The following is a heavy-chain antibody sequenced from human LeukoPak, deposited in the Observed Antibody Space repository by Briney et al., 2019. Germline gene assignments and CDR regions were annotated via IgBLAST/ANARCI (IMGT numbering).Heavy chain of an antibody. CDR2: IRQDGNEK. J-gene: IGHJ6*02. V-gene: IGHV3-7*03. CDR1: GFTFSNYW. CDR3: ARDVRLRSMDV. D-gene: IGHD3-10*02. Sequence: GGSLRLSCAASGFTFSNYWMSWVRQAPGKGLEWVANIRQDGNEKYYVDSVRGRFTISRDNAKISLYLQMNSLRAEDTAIYYCARDVRLRSMDVWGQGTTVTVSS.